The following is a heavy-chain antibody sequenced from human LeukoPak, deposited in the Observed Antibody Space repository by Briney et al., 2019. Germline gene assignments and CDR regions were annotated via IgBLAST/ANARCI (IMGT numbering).Heavy chain of an antibody. J-gene: IGHJ5*02. CDR3: ARGSWEPNWFDP. CDR2: MNPNSGNT. D-gene: IGHD1-26*01. CDR1: GYTFTSYD. V-gene: IGHV1-8*01. Sequence: ASVTVSCKASGYTFTSYDINWVRQATGQGLEWMGWMNPNSGNTGYAQKFQGRVTMTRSTSISTAYMELSSLRSEDTAVYYCARGSWEPNWFDPWGQGTLVTVSS.